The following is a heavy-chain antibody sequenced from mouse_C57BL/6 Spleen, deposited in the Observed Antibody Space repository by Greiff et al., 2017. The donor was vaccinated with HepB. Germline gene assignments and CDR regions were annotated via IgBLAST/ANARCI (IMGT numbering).Heavy chain of an antibody. CDR2: IDPEDGET. V-gene: IGHV14-2*01. Sequence: DVKLVESGAELVKPGASVKLSCTASGFNIKDYYMHWVKQRTEQGLEWIGRIDPEDGETKYAPKFQGKATITADTSSNTAYLQLSSLTSEDPAVYYCAREEVPSLTDYAMDYWGQGTSVTVSS. J-gene: IGHJ4*01. CDR1: GFNIKDYY. CDR3: AREEVPSLTDYAMDY. D-gene: IGHD2-14*01.